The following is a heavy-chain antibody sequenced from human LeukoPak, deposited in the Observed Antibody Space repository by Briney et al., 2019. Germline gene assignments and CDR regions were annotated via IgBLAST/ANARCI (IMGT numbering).Heavy chain of an antibody. D-gene: IGHD3-10*01. CDR1: GGFFSGYY. Sequence: SETLSLTCAVYGGFFSGYYWIWIRQPPGEGLEWIGEINHSGSTNYNPSLKSRVTISVDTSKNQFSLKLSSVTAADTAVYYCARSRRGGSGRNDYWGQGTLVTVSS. CDR3: ARSRRGGSGRNDY. J-gene: IGHJ4*02. V-gene: IGHV4-34*01. CDR2: INHSGST.